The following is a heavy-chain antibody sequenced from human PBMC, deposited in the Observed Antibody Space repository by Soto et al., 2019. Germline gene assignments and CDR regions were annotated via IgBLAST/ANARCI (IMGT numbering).Heavy chain of an antibody. CDR1: GYSIRTSDW. J-gene: IGHJ6*02. CDR3: ARMAVTPCYYHAMDV. CDR2: ITHGGST. V-gene: IGHV4-28*01. Sequence: PWEPLWLTCAVYGYSIRTSDWWGWIRQPPGKGLEWIGYITHGGSTNYNPSLKRRVTMSVDPSKNQFSLNLTSVTAVDTAVYYCARMAVTPCYYHAMDVWPQVTTVTV. D-gene: IGHD6-19*01.